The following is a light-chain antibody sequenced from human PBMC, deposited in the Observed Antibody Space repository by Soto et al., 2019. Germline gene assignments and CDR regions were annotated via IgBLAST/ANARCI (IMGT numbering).Light chain of an antibody. CDR2: ATS. CDR3: QPYDNSPMFT. V-gene: IGKV3-20*01. J-gene: IGKJ2*01. CDR1: HSVSSSY. Sequence: EIVLTQSPGTLSLSPGEIATLSCRASHSVSSSYLTWYQQKPGQAPRLLIYATSNRATGIPDRFSGSGSGTDFTLTISRLEPVYFAVYFCQPYDNSPMFTFGQGTKLEIK.